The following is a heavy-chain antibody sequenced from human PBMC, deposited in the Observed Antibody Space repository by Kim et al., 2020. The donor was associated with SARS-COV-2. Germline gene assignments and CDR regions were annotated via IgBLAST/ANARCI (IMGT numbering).Heavy chain of an antibody. CDR1: GFTFRTSA. J-gene: IGHJ4*02. CDR2: ISGSGAST. CDR3: AKETSFGETPGVDY. V-gene: IGHV3-23*01. Sequence: GGSLRLSCGAPGFTFRTSAMSWVRRAPGRGLEWVSAISGSGASTYYADSVKGRFTISRDNSKNILYLQMKSLRVEDTAVYYCAKETSFGETPGVDYWGQGTLVTVSP. D-gene: IGHD3-10*01.